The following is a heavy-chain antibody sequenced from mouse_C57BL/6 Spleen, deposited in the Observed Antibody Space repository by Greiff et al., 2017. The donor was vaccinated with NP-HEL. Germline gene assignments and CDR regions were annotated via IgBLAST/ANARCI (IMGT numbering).Heavy chain of an antibody. CDR2: IYPGAGDT. D-gene: IGHD1-1*01. CDR3: ARGTTGGAY. J-gene: IGHJ3*01. V-gene: IGHV1-80*01. Sequence: LQESGAELVKPGASVKISCKASGYAFSSYWMNWVKQRPGKGLEWIGQIYPGAGDTNYNGKFKGKATLTADKSSSTAYMQLSSLASEDSAVYFCARGTTGGAYWGQGTLVTVSA. CDR1: GYAFSSYW.